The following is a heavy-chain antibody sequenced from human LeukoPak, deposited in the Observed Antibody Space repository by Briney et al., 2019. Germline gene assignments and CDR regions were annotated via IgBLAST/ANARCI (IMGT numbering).Heavy chain of an antibody. CDR2: ISSSGSTI. J-gene: IGHJ4*02. Sequence: GGSLRLSCAAFGFNFRSYSMNWVRQAPGKGLEWLSYISSSGSTIYYADSVKGRFTISRDNAKNSLYLQMNSLGAEDTAVYYCAREVYGDYDFDYWGQGTLVTVSS. V-gene: IGHV3-48*01. CDR3: AREVYGDYDFDY. D-gene: IGHD4-17*01. CDR1: GFNFRSYS.